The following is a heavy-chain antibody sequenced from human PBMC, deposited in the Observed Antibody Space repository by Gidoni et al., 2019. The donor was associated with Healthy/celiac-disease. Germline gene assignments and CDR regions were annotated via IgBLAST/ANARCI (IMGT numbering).Heavy chain of an antibody. CDR1: GFTFSSYG. Sequence: QVQLVESGGGVVQPGRSLRLSCAASGFTFSSYGMHWVRQAPGKGLEWVAVIWYDGSNKYYADSVKGRFTISRDNSKNTLYLQMNSLRAEDTAVYYCASEEHAFDIWGQGTMVTVSS. CDR3: ASEEHAFDI. D-gene: IGHD1-1*01. J-gene: IGHJ3*02. CDR2: IWYDGSNK. V-gene: IGHV3-33*01.